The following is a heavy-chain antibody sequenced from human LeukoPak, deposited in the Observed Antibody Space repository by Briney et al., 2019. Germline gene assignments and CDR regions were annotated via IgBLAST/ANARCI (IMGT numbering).Heavy chain of an antibody. CDR2: FHNSGTS. CDR3: TRGAGWLIDY. J-gene: IGHJ4*02. D-gene: IGHD3-16*01. V-gene: IGHV4-59*01. Sequence: KASETLSLTCTVSADSISDYYRGWLRQPPGKGLEWIGYFHNSGTSTYNPSLKSRVTISADTSKNQFSLKLNSLTTADTAVYYCTRGAGWLIDYWGQGTLVTVSS. CDR1: ADSISDYY.